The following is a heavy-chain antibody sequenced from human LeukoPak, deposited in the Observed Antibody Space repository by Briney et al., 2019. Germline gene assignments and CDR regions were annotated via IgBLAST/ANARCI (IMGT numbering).Heavy chain of an antibody. D-gene: IGHD3-10*01. Sequence: ASVKVSCKASGYTFPDFYIHWVRQAPGQGLEWMGRISPKSGGPDYAQKFQGRVSMTRDTSINTAYMELSSLRSDDTAVFYCARKSSGTFFNWGQGTLVTVSS. V-gene: IGHV1-2*02. CDR2: ISPKSGGP. CDR1: GYTFPDFY. J-gene: IGHJ4*02. CDR3: ARKSSGTFFN.